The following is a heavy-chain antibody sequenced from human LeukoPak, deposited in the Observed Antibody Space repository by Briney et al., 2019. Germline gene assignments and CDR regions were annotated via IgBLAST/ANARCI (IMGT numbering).Heavy chain of an antibody. J-gene: IGHJ6*03. CDR3: AIAPLSSGLNYYYYYMDV. D-gene: IGHD6-19*01. CDR2: IKQEGSEK. Sequence: GESLRLSCAASGFTFSSYWMSWVRQAPGKGLEWVANIKQEGSEKYYVDSVKGRFTISRDNAKNSLYLQMNSLRAEDTAVYYCAIAPLSSGLNYYYYYMDVWGKGTTVTISS. V-gene: IGHV3-7*03. CDR1: GFTFSSYW.